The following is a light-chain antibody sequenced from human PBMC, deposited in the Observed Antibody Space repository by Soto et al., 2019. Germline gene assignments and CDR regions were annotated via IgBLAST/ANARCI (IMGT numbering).Light chain of an antibody. V-gene: IGKV1-5*01. CDR3: QQYNIYPWT. J-gene: IGKJ1*01. CDR1: QSISNR. Sequence: DIQMTQSLSSLCAPVGDGVTITCRASQSISNRLAWYQQRPGKAPKYLIYDASTLDSGAPSRFSGSGYETEFTLSISSLQPDDSATYYCQQYNIYPWTFSQGTKVDIK. CDR2: DAS.